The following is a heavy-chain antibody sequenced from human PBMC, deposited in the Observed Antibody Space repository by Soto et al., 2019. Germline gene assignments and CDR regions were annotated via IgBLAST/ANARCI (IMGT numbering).Heavy chain of an antibody. J-gene: IGHJ4*02. CDR1: GFIFSNYV. CDR2: ISGTGGST. CDR3: ARAGNSFCGPDY. Sequence: EVQLLESGGGLVQPGGSLRLSCAASGFIFSNYVLSWVRQAPGKGLEWVSAISGTGGSTYYADSVKGRFTISRDNSKKMLFVQKNSLGVEDGAVYYCARAGNSFCGPDYWGQGTLVTVSS. D-gene: IGHD2-15*01. V-gene: IGHV3-23*01.